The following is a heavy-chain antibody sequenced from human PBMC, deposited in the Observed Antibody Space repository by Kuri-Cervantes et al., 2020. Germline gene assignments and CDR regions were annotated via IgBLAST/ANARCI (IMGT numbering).Heavy chain of an antibody. D-gene: IGHD1-14*01. CDR2: INHSGST. CDR3: ASGTSKMHLRKRGYYGMDV. Sequence: SQTLSLTCAVYGGSFSGYYWSWIRQPPGKGLEWIGEINHSGSTNYNPSLKSRVTMSVDTSKNQFSLKLSSVTAADTAVYYCASGTSKMHLRKRGYYGMDVWGQGTTVTVSS. CDR1: GGSFSGYY. V-gene: IGHV4-34*01. J-gene: IGHJ6*02.